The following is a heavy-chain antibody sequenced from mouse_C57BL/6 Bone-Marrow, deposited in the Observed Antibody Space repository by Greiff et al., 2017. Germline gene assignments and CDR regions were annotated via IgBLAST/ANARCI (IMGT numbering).Heavy chain of an antibody. CDR3: DSGLPSYFDD. Sequence: VQLQQSGAELARPGASVKLSCKASGYTFTSYGISWVKQRPGQGLEWIGEIYPRSGSTYYNEKFKGKATLTADKSSSTAYMELRSLTSEDSAVYFCDSGLPSYFDDWGQGTTLTVSS. CDR2: IYPRSGST. J-gene: IGHJ2*01. D-gene: IGHD3-1*01. CDR1: GYTFTSYG. V-gene: IGHV1-81*01.